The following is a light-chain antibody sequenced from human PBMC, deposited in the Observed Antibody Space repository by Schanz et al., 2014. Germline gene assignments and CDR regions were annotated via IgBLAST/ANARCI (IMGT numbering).Light chain of an antibody. Sequence: QSALTQPASVSGSPGQSITISCTGTSSDVGTYSFISWYQHHPGKAPKLMIYDVSKRPSGVPDRFSGSKSGNTASLTISGLQAEDEADYYCCSYTNISTRVFGGGTKLTVL. V-gene: IGLV2-14*02. CDR3: CSYTNISTRV. CDR2: DVS. CDR1: SSDVGTYSF. J-gene: IGLJ3*02.